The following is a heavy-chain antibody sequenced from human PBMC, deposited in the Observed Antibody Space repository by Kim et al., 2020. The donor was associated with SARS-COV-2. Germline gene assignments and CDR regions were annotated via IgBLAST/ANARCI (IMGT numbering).Heavy chain of an antibody. CDR2: IYYSGST. CDR3: ARLVGLRGPFDP. Sequence: SETLSLTCTVSGGSISSGGYYWSWIRQHPGKGLEWLGYIYYSGSTYYNPSLKSRVTISVDTSKNQFSLKLRSVTAADTAVYYCARLVGLRGPFDPWGQGTLVTVSS. D-gene: IGHD3-10*01. CDR1: GGSISSGGYY. J-gene: IGHJ5*02. V-gene: IGHV4-31*03.